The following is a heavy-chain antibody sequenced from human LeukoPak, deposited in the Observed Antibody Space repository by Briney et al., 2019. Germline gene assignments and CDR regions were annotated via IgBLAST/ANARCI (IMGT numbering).Heavy chain of an antibody. V-gene: IGHV3-48*01. D-gene: IGHD3-9*01. CDR1: GVTLSRYS. Sequence: GGSLRHSCAASGVTLSRYSTNWVRQAPGKGPEWISYISNDRSTIADSVKGRFTISRDNAKNSRYLQMNSLSAEETAVYYCARDYDWSFDYGGQGTLVTVSS. J-gene: IGHJ4*02. CDR2: ISNDRSTI. CDR3: ARDYDWSFDY.